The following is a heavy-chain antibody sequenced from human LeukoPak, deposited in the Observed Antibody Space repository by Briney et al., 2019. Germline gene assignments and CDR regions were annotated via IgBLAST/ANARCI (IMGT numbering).Heavy chain of an antibody. V-gene: IGHV4-28*01. CDR2: IYHSGTT. CDR3: ARKVVAAPTARSYYYYYYGMDV. CDR1: GYSITSSSW. D-gene: IGHD2-15*01. J-gene: IGHJ6*02. Sequence: SETLSLTCAVSGYSITSSSWWGWIRQPPGKGLEWIGYIYHSGTTYYNPSLQSRVTMSVDTSKNQFSLKLSSVTAADTAVYYCARKVVAAPTARSYYYYYYGMDVWGQGTTVTVSS.